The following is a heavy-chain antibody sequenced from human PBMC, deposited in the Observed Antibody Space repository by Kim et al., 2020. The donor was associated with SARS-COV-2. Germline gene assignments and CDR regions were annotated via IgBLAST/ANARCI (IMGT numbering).Heavy chain of an antibody. CDR3: AKEYGSHFYYGVDV. J-gene: IGHJ6*02. CDR1: GFTFSSYA. Sequence: GGSLRLSCAASGFTFSSYAMSWVRQAPGEGLEWVSTMTGSGGGTYYTDSVKGRFTISRDNSKNTLSLQMNSLRAEDTAVYYCAKEYGSHFYYGVDVWGQGTTVTVSS. V-gene: IGHV3-23*01. D-gene: IGHD1-26*01. CDR2: MTGSGGGT.